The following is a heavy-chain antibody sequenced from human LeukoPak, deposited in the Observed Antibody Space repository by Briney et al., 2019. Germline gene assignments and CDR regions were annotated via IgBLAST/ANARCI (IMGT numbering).Heavy chain of an antibody. J-gene: IGHJ3*02. CDR1: GFTFSSYS. D-gene: IGHD3-22*01. Sequence: GGSLRLSCAASGFTFSSYSMNWVRQAPGKGLEWVSSISSSSSYIYYADSVKGRFTISRDNSKNTLYLQMNSLRAEDTAVYYCAKAWGYYDSSAYYDAFDIWGQGTMVTVSS. CDR2: ISSSSSYI. V-gene: IGHV3-21*04. CDR3: AKAWGYYDSSAYYDAFDI.